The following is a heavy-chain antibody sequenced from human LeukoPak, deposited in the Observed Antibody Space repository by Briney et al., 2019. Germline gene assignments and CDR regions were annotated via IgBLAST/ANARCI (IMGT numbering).Heavy chain of an antibody. CDR3: AREGLYGDYFEY. V-gene: IGHV4-30-2*01. J-gene: IGHJ4*02. D-gene: IGHD4-17*01. CDR1: GDSIDSGGYS. CDR2: IYHDGNT. Sequence: SEILSLTCAVSGDSIDSGGYSWSWIRQPPGKGLDWIGYIYHDGNTYYNPSLKSRVTISVDRSNNHFSLKLNSVTAADTAVYYCAREGLYGDYFEYWGQGALVTVSS.